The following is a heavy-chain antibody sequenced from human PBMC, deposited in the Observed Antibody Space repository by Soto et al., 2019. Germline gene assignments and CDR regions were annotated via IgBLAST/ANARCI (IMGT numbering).Heavy chain of an antibody. J-gene: IGHJ5*02. V-gene: IGHV2-5*02. CDR2: IYWDDDK. CDR1: GFSLSTSGVG. D-gene: IGHD3-3*01. Sequence: QITLKESGPTLVKPTQTLTLTCTFSGFSLSTSGVGVGWIRQPPGKALEWLALIYWDDDKRYSPSLKSRLTITKDTSKTQVVLTMTNMDPVDTATYYCARNDFWNQNNWFDPWGQGTLVTVSS. CDR3: ARNDFWNQNNWFDP.